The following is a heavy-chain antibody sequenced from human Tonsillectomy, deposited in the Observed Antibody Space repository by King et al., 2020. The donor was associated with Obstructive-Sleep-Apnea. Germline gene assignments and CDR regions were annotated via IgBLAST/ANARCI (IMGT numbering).Heavy chain of an antibody. J-gene: IGHJ4*02. Sequence: VQLVQSGSDLKKPGASVKVSCKASVYTFTRNAMNWGRQAPGEGLEWMGLTNTNTGTPTSAQGFTGRFVFSLDTSVRTAYLQISSLKAEDTAVYYCATYSSGWIDYWGQGTLVTVSS. CDR1: VYTFTRNA. V-gene: IGHV7-4-1*02. D-gene: IGHD6-19*01. CDR2: TNTNTGTP. CDR3: ATYSSGWIDY.